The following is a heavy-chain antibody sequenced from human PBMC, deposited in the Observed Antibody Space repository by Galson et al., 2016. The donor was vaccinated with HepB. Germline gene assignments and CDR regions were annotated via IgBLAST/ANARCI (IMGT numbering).Heavy chain of an antibody. CDR2: ISFDGTNK. CDR1: GFAFSTYA. J-gene: IGHJ4*02. D-gene: IGHD6-19*01. V-gene: IGHV3-30-3*01. CDR3: GREVALAGTDY. Sequence: SLRLSRATSGFAFSTYAMHWVRQAPGKGLEWVAVISFDGTNKYYAGSVKGRFTISRDNAENSLYLQMSSLRAEDTAVYFCGREVALAGTDYWGQGTLVTVSS.